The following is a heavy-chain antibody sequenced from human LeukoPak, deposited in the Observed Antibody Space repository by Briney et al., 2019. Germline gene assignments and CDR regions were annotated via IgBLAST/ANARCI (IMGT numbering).Heavy chain of an antibody. CDR3: ARSSGAGDAFDI. Sequence: ASVKVSCKACGGTFSSYAISWVRQAPGQGLEWMGGIIPIFGTANYAQKFQGRVTITADESTSTAYMELSSLRSEDTAVYYCARSSGAGDAFDIWGQGTMVTVSS. J-gene: IGHJ3*02. V-gene: IGHV1-69*13. CDR1: GGTFSSYA. CDR2: IIPIFGTA. D-gene: IGHD1-14*01.